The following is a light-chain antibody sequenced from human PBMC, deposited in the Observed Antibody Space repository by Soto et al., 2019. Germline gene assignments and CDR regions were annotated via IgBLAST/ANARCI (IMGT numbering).Light chain of an antibody. V-gene: IGKV1-5*03. J-gene: IGKJ3*01. CDR1: QSISSW. CDR3: QQYNSYPFT. Sequence: DIQMPQSPSTLSASVGDRVTITCRASQSISSWLAWYQQKPGKAPKLLIYKASSLESGVPSRFSGSGSGTGFTLTISSLQPDDFATYYCQQYNSYPFTFGPGTKVDIK. CDR2: KAS.